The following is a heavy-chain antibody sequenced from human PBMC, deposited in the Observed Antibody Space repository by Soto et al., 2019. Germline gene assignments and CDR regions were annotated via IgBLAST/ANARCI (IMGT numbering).Heavy chain of an antibody. D-gene: IGHD3-16*01. CDR3: ATSRGFGDGTEVYYLDY. CDR2: INPKSGDT. Sequence: QVQLVQSGAEVKKPGASVKVSCKASGYTFTDFYIHWVRQAPGQGLEWMGWINPKSGDTNYAQNFQGWVTMTRDTYISTVYMELSRLTSDDTAVFYCATSRGFGDGTEVYYLDYWGQGTLVTVSP. V-gene: IGHV1-2*04. J-gene: IGHJ4*02. CDR1: GYTFTDFY.